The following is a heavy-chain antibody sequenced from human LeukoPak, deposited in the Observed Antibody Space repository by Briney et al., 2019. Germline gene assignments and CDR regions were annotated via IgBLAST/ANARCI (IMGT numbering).Heavy chain of an antibody. CDR1: GFTFSSYG. Sequence: GGSLRLSCAASGFTFSSYGMHWVRQAPGKGLEWVAVISYDGSNKYYADSVKGRFTISRDNSKNTLYLQMNSLRAEDTAVYYCAKGSGWDQGNWFDPWGQGTLVTVSS. CDR2: ISYDGSNK. CDR3: AKGSGWDQGNWFDP. D-gene: IGHD6-19*01. V-gene: IGHV3-30*18. J-gene: IGHJ5*02.